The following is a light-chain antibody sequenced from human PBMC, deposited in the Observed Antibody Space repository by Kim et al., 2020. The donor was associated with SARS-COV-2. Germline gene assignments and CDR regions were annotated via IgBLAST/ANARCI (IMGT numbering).Light chain of an antibody. Sequence: QSVLIQPPSASGTPGQRVTISCSGSSSNIGSNTVNWYQQLPGTAPKLLIYSNNQRPSGVPDRFSGSKSGTSASLAISGLQSEDEADYYCAAWDDSLNGPVFGTGTKVTVL. CDR2: SNN. CDR3: AAWDDSLNGPV. CDR1: SSNIGSNT. J-gene: IGLJ1*01. V-gene: IGLV1-44*01.